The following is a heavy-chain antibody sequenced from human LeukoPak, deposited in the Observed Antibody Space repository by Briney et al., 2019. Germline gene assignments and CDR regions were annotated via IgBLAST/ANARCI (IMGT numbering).Heavy chain of an antibody. Sequence: GGSLRLSCAASGFNFSSYALHWVRQAPGKGLECVAVISNDGNNIHYVDSVKGRFTISRDNTKNTLYLQMNSLRAEDTAVYFCAREAYGGALDKWGAGTLVTVSS. V-gene: IGHV3-30-3*01. CDR2: ISNDGNNI. CDR1: GFNFSSYA. J-gene: IGHJ4*02. D-gene: IGHD4-23*01. CDR3: AREAYGGALDK.